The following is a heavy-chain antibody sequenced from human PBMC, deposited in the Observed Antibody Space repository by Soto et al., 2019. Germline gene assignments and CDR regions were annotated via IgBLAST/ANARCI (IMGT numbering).Heavy chain of an antibody. J-gene: IGHJ4*02. Sequence: SETLSLTCAVSGYSISSSNWWGWIRQPPGKGLEWIGYIYYSGATYYNPSLKSRVTMSVDTSKNQFSLKLTSVTAVDAAVYYCARREIQGPIDYWGQGTLVTVSS. D-gene: IGHD1-26*01. V-gene: IGHV4-28*01. CDR3: ARREIQGPIDY. CDR1: GYSISSSNW. CDR2: IYYSGAT.